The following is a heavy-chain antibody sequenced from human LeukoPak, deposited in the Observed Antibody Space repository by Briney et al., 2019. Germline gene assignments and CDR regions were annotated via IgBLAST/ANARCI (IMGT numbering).Heavy chain of an antibody. Sequence: GGSLRLFCAASGFTFSDYYMSWIRQAPGKGLEWVSYISSSGSTIYYADSVKGRFTISRDNAKNSLYLQMNSLRAEDTAVYYCARDPRWGPTGAFDIWGQGTMVTVSS. CDR1: GFTFSDYY. CDR3: ARDPRWGPTGAFDI. CDR2: ISSSGSTI. J-gene: IGHJ3*02. V-gene: IGHV3-11*01. D-gene: IGHD3-9*01.